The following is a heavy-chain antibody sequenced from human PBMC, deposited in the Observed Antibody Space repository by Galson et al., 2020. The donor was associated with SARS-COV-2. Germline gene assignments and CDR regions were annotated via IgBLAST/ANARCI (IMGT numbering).Heavy chain of an antibody. CDR3: ARGRIVGATMGWFDP. D-gene: IGHD1-26*01. J-gene: IGHJ5*02. CDR1: GFIFSSYD. CDR2: ISYDGRKK. V-gene: IGHV3-30*04. Sequence: GESLKISCAASGFIFSSYDMHWVRQAPGKGLEWVAGISYDGRKKFYTDSVKGRLTISRDNSKDTLYLQMNSLRAEDTAVYYCARGRIVGATMGWFDPWGQGTLVTVSS.